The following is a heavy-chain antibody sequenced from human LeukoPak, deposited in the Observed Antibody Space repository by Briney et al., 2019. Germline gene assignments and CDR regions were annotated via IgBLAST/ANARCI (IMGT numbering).Heavy chain of an antibody. Sequence: SETLSLTCTVSGGSISSSTYYWAWIRQPPGKGLEWIGSIYHSGTTYYSPSLKSRVTISVDTSNQFPLKLSSVTAADTAVYYCAREGVITMVQGVNFGYWGQGTLVTVSS. CDR2: IYHSGTT. D-gene: IGHD3-10*01. CDR1: GGSISSSTYY. V-gene: IGHV4-39*06. J-gene: IGHJ4*02. CDR3: AREGVITMVQGVNFGY.